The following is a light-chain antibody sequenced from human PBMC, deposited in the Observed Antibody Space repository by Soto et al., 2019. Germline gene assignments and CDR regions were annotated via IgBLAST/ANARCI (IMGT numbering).Light chain of an antibody. V-gene: IGLV2-8*01. CDR2: EVT. CDR3: SSYAGSNNVV. Sequence: QSALTRPPSASGSPGQSVTISCTGTSSDVGGYNYVSWYQQHPGKAPKLMIYEVTKRPSGVPDRFSGSKSGNTASLTVSGLQAEDEADYYCSSYAGSNNVVFGGGTQLTVL. J-gene: IGLJ2*01. CDR1: SSDVGGYNY.